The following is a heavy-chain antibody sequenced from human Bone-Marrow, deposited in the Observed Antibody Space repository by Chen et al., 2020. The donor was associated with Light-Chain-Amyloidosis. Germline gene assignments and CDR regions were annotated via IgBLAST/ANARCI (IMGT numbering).Heavy chain of an antibody. D-gene: IGHD4-17*01. CDR2: IYYSGST. CDR3: ARAYGDYNNWFDP. J-gene: IGHJ5*02. CDR1: GGSISSSSYY. Sequence: QLQLQESGPGLVKPSETLSLTCTVSGGSISSSSYYWGWIRQPPGKGLAWIGSIYYSGSTYYTPSLKSRVTISVDTSKNQFSRKLSPVTAADTAVYYCARAYGDYNNWFDPWGQGTLVTVSS. V-gene: IGHV4-39*01.